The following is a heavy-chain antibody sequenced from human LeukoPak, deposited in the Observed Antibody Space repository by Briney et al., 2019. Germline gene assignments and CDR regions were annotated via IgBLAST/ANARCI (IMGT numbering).Heavy chain of an antibody. J-gene: IGHJ3*02. CDR1: EFSPISHW. V-gene: IGHV3-7*01. Sequence: GGSLRLSCAASEFSPISHWMTWVRRAPGKGLEWVADIKEDGSERYYVDSVKGRFTISRDKAKNSVFLQMNGLRAEDTAVYYCARMYCSSTSCYTDAFDIWGQGTMVTVSS. CDR2: IKEDGSER. CDR3: ARMYCSSTSCYTDAFDI. D-gene: IGHD2-2*02.